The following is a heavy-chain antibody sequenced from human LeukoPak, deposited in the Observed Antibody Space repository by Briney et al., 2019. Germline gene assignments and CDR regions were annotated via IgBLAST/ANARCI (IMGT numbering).Heavy chain of an antibody. D-gene: IGHD2-21*02. CDR1: GFTFSSYG. V-gene: IGHV3-23*01. Sequence: GGTLRLSCAASGFTFSSYGMSWVRQAPGKGLEWVSSINGNGGSTYYADSVKGRFTISRDNSKSTLYLQMNSLRAEDTAVYYCAKDRLLNCRGDCYIFDYWGQGTVVTVSS. CDR3: AKDRLLNCRGDCYIFDY. CDR2: INGNGGST. J-gene: IGHJ4*02.